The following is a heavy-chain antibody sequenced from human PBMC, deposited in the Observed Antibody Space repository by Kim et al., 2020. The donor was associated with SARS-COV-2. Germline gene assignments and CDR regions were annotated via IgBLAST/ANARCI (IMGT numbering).Heavy chain of an antibody. Sequence: GGSLRLSCAASGFTFSSYAMHWVRQAPGKGLEWVAVISYDGSNKYYADSVKGRFTISRDNSKNTLYLQMNSLRAEDTAVYYCARDISGYYWFDYWGQGTLVTVSS. V-gene: IGHV3-30-3*01. CDR2: ISYDGSNK. CDR3: ARDISGYYWFDY. J-gene: IGHJ4*02. D-gene: IGHD3-22*01. CDR1: GFTFSSYA.